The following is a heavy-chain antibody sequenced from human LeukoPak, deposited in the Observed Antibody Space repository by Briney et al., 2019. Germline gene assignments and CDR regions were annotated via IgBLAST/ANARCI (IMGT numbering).Heavy chain of an antibody. Sequence: SETLSLTCTVSGGSISSYYWSWIRQSPGKGLEWIGYIYYSGSTNYNPSLKSRVTISVDTSKNQFSLKLSSVTAADTAVYYCASFGYSSRYFDYWGQGTLVTVSS. CDR2: IYYSGST. CDR1: GGSISSYY. J-gene: IGHJ4*02. V-gene: IGHV4-59*08. D-gene: IGHD6-13*01. CDR3: ASFGYSSRYFDY.